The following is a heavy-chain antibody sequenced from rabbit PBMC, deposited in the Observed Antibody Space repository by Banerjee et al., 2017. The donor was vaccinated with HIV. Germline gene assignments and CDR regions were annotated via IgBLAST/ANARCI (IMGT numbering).Heavy chain of an antibody. CDR3: ASIRVNAPSDFNL. CDR1: GFSFSNKCV. Sequence: QEQLEESGGDLVKPEGSLTLTCTASGFSFSNKCVMCWVRQAPGKGLEWIACINTSSGNTVYATWAKGRFTISRTSSTTVALQMTSLTAADTATYFCASIRVNAPSDFNLWGPGTLVTVS. J-gene: IGHJ4*01. D-gene: IGHD6-1*01. CDR2: INTSSGNT. V-gene: IGHV1S45*01.